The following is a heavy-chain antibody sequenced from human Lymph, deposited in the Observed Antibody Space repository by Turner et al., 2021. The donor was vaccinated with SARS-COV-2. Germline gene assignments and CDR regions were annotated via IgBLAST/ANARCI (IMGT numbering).Heavy chain of an antibody. J-gene: IGHJ4*02. CDR3: ARSRDLQSMVRGVDPFDY. CDR1: GSTFTGYY. V-gene: IGHV1-2*02. CDR2: SNPNSGGT. Sequence: QVQLVQSGAEVKKPGASVKVSCKASGSTFTGYYMHWVRQATGQGLEWMGWSNPNSGGTNNAQKFQGSVTMTRDTSISTAYMKLSRLRSDDTAVYYCARSRDLQSMVRGVDPFDYWGQGTLVTVSS. D-gene: IGHD3-10*01.